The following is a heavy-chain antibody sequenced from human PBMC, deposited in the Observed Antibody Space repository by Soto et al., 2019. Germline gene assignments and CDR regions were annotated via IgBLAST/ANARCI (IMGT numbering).Heavy chain of an antibody. CDR3: AKDGRITMVRGVLRAFDS. CDR1: AFTFSHYP. J-gene: IGHJ4*01. D-gene: IGHD3-10*01. V-gene: IGHV3-23*01. CDR2: SSGIGESP. Sequence: GGSLRLSCAASAFTFSHYPMSWVRQARGKGQEWVSGSSGIGESPYYADSVKDRFTISRDNYEIRLYLQMNSLRAEDTAVYYCAKDGRITMVRGVLRAFDSWGQGNLVTVSS.